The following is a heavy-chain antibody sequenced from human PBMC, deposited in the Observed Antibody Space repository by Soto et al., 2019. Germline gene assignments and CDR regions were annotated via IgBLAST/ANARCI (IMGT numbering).Heavy chain of an antibody. D-gene: IGHD3-10*01. CDR1: GFTFSSYA. Sequence: GGSLSLSCAASGFTFSSYAMSWVRQAPGKGLEWVSAISGSGGSTYYADSVKGRFTISRDNSKNTLYLQMNSLRAEDTAVYYCAKDSGYGSGSYYPGEYYYYYYMDVWGKGTTVTVSS. V-gene: IGHV3-23*01. J-gene: IGHJ6*03. CDR3: AKDSGYGSGSYYPGEYYYYYYMDV. CDR2: ISGSGGST.